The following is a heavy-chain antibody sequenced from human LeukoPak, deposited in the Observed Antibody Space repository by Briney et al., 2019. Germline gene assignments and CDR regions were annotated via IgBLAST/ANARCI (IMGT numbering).Heavy chain of an antibody. Sequence: GGSLRLSCADSGFTFITAWMNWVRQAPGKGLEWVSSISSSSSYIYYADSVKGRFTISRDNAKNSLYLQMNSLRAEDTAVYYCARGDTAMVSHYWGQGTLVTVSS. CDR2: ISSSSSYI. D-gene: IGHD5-18*01. V-gene: IGHV3-21*01. CDR3: ARGDTAMVSHY. CDR1: GFTFITAW. J-gene: IGHJ4*02.